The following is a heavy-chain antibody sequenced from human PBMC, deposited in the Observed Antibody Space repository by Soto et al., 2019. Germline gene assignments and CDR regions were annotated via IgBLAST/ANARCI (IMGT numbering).Heavy chain of an antibody. CDR3: ARVDYYYYGMDV. Sequence: SGGSLRLSCATSGFTFSSYSMNWVRQAPGKDLEWISSISTSSSNVYYADSVKGRFTISRDNAKSSLYLQMNGLRAEDTAVYYCARVDYYYYGMDVWGQGTTVTVSS. CDR1: GFTFSSYS. CDR2: ISTSSSNV. V-gene: IGHV3-21*01. J-gene: IGHJ6*02.